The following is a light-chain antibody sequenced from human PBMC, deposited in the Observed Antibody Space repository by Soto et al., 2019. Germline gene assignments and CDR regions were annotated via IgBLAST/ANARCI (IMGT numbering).Light chain of an antibody. CDR3: QQRSNWPT. CDR1: QSVSSN. V-gene: IGKV3-11*01. Sequence: EIVMTQAPATLSVSPGERATLSCRASQSVSSNLAWYQQKPGQAPRLLIYDASNRATGIPARFSGSGSGTGFTLTISSLEPEDFAVYYCQQRSNWPTFGQGTRLEIK. J-gene: IGKJ5*01. CDR2: DAS.